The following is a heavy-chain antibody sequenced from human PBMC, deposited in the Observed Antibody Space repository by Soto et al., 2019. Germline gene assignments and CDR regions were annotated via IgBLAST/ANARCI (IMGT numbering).Heavy chain of an antibody. V-gene: IGHV3-30-3*01. J-gene: IGHJ6*02. CDR2: ISYDGSNK. CDR3: ASNEESPNAPYYYYGMDV. D-gene: IGHD1-1*01. Sequence: GGSLRLSCAASGFTFSSYAMHWVRQAPGKGLEWVAGISYDGSNKYYEDSVKGRFTISRDNSKKKLYLQMNSLRDEDTAVYYCASNEESPNAPYYYYGMDVWGQGTTVTVSS. CDR1: GFTFSSYA.